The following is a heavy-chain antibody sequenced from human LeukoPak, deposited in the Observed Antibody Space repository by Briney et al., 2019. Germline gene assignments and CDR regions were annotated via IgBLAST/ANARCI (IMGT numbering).Heavy chain of an antibody. Sequence: PGGSLRLSCAASGFTFSSYAMSWVRQAPGKGLEWVSAISGSGSTYYADSVRGRFTISRDDSKNTLYLQMNSLRAEDTAVYYCAKGKGYYDSSGDYFDYWGQGTLVTVSS. CDR3: AKGKGYYDSSGDYFDY. V-gene: IGHV3-23*01. D-gene: IGHD3-22*01. CDR1: GFTFSSYA. J-gene: IGHJ4*02. CDR2: ISGSGST.